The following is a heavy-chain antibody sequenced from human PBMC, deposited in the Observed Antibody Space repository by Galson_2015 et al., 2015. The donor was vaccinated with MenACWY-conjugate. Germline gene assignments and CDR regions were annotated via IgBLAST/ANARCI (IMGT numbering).Heavy chain of an antibody. D-gene: IGHD2-8*02. J-gene: IGHJ4*02. CDR3: ARALNPGYSDY. CDR1: GYSFTRYW. CDR2: IYPGDSDT. V-gene: IGHV5-51*01. Sequence: QSGAEAKKPGESLRTSCKGSGYSFTRYWVGWVRQMPGKGLEWMGIIYPGDSDTRYSPSFQGHVTISADKSNSTAYLQWSSMKAADTAMYYWARALNPGYSDYWGQGTLVTVSS.